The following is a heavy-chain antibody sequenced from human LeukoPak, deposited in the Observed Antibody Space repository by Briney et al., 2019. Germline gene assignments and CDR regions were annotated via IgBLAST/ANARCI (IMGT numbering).Heavy chain of an antibody. D-gene: IGHD5-18*01. V-gene: IGHV1-18*01. CDR1: GYTFTTYV. J-gene: IGHJ6*03. Sequence: ASVKVSCKASGYTFTTYVISWVRQAPGQGLEWMGWISTYNGNTNYAQKLQGRVTMTPDTSTSTAYMELRSLRSDDTAIYYCAREGLPRYYYYMDVWGKGTTVTVSS. CDR2: ISTYNGNT. CDR3: AREGLPRYYYYMDV.